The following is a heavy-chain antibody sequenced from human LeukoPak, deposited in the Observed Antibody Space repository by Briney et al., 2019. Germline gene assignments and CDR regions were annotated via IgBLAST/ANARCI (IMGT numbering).Heavy chain of an antibody. J-gene: IGHJ6*03. Sequence: GGSLRLSCAASGFTFSSYGMHWVRQAPGKGLEWVAFIRYDGSNKYYADSVKGRFTISRDDSKNTLYLQMNSLRAEDTAVYYCAKDKELGYYYGSGSYRPPYYMDVWGKGTTVTISS. D-gene: IGHD3-10*01. CDR3: AKDKELGYYYGSGSYRPPYYMDV. V-gene: IGHV3-30*02. CDR1: GFTFSSYG. CDR2: IRYDGSNK.